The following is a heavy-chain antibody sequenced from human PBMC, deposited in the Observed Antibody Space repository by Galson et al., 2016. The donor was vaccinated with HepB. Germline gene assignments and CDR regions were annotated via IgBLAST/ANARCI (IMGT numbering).Heavy chain of an antibody. CDR2: IRTSGST. Sequence: TLSLTCTVSGASVSSDSFHWSWIRQPAGKGLEWIGQIRTSGSTNCNASLKSRVTMSIDSSKNQFSLELRSVTAADTALYYCATYYVGLGGRGYWGQGTQVTVSS. J-gene: IGHJ4*02. D-gene: IGHD3-16*01. CDR3: ATYYVGLGGRGY. V-gene: IGHV4-61*09. CDR1: GASVSSDSFH.